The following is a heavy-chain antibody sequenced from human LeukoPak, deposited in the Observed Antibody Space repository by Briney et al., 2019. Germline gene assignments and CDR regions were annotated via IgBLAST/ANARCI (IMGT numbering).Heavy chain of an antibody. V-gene: IGHV3-74*01. J-gene: IGHJ4*02. CDR3: AKPKYYYDSSGYFDY. CDR1: GFTFSSYW. D-gene: IGHD3-22*01. CDR2: INTDGSST. Sequence: GGSLRLSCAASGFTFSSYWIHWVRQAPGKGLVWVSRINTDGSSTSYADSVKGRFTISRDNAKNTLYLQMNSLRAEDTAVYYCAKPKYYYDSSGYFDYWGQGTLVTVSS.